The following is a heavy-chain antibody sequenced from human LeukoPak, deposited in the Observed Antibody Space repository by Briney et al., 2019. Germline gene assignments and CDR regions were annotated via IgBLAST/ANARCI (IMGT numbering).Heavy chain of an antibody. CDR3: ARDLYYGAPGFDY. J-gene: IGHJ4*02. D-gene: IGHD3-22*01. CDR1: GFSFTSYW. CDR2: IKQDGSEK. Sequence: GGSLRLSCAASGFSFTSYWMSWVRQVPGKGLEWLANIKQDGSEKLYVDSVKGRFTISRDNAKNSLYLQTNSLSDEDTAVYYCARDLYYGAPGFDYWGQGTLVTVAS. V-gene: IGHV3-7*01.